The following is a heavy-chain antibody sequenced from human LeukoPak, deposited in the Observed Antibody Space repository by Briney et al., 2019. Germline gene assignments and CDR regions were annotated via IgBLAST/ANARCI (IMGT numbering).Heavy chain of an antibody. CDR2: ISSSGSTI. Sequence: GGSLRLSCAASGFTFSSYEMNWVRQAPGKGLEWVSYISSSGSTIYYADSVKGRFTISRVNAKNSLYLQMNSLRAEDTAVYYCARAFFYGSGSYSVSYFDYWGQGTLVTVSS. CDR3: ARAFFYGSGSYSVSYFDY. V-gene: IGHV3-48*03. CDR1: GFTFSSYE. J-gene: IGHJ4*02. D-gene: IGHD3-10*01.